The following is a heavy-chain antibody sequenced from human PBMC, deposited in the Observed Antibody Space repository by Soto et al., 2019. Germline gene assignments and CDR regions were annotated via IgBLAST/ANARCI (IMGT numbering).Heavy chain of an antibody. CDR3: ARLPHCGGDCYYYYGMDV. D-gene: IGHD2-21*02. V-gene: IGHV1-18*01. Sequence: GASVKVSCKASGYTFTSYGISWVRQAPGQGLEWMGWISAYNGNTNYAQKLQGRVTMTADTSTSTAYMELRSLRSDDTAVYYCARLPHCGGDCYYYYGMDVWGQGTTVTVSS. CDR1: GYTFTSYG. J-gene: IGHJ6*02. CDR2: ISAYNGNT.